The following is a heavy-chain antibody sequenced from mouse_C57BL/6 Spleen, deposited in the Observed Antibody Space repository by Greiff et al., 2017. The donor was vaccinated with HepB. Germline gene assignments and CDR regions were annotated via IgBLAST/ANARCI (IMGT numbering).Heavy chain of an antibody. Sequence: EVQVVESGGDLVKPGGSLKLSCAASGFTFSSYGMSWVRQTPDKRLEWVATISSGGSYTYYPDSVKGRFTISRDNAKNTLYLQMSSLKSEDTAMYYCARHPFYGNYAMDYWGQGTSVTVSS. CDR3: ARHPFYGNYAMDY. V-gene: IGHV5-6*01. CDR2: ISSGGSYT. D-gene: IGHD2-10*01. CDR1: GFTFSSYG. J-gene: IGHJ4*01.